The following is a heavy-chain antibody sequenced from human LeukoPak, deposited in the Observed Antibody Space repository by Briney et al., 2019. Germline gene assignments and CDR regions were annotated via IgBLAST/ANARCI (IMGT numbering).Heavy chain of an antibody. D-gene: IGHD1-26*01. V-gene: IGHV1-18*01. CDR3: ARGEYSGSYYYFAY. CDR2: ISTYNGDT. Sequence: ASMKVSCKASGYTFSSYGITWVRQAPGQGLEWMGWISTYNGDTNYAQNLQGRVTITRNTSISTSYMELNSLRSEDTAVYYCARGEYSGSYYYFAYWGQGTLVTVSS. J-gene: IGHJ4*02. CDR1: GYTFSSYG.